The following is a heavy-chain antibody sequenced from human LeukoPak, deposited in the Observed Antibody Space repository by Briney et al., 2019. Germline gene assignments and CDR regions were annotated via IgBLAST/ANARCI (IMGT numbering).Heavy chain of an antibody. CDR1: GFIFSDYG. V-gene: IGHV3-30*02. CDR3: ARTTTVTTYIDY. CDR2: IRFDGSNN. J-gene: IGHJ4*02. D-gene: IGHD4-17*01. Sequence: GGSLRLSCGVSGFIFSDYGMHWVRQAPGKGLEWVASIRFDGSNNYYADSVKGRFTISRDNSRNTLYLQMTSLRPEDTALYYCARTTTVTTYIDYWGQGTLVTVSS.